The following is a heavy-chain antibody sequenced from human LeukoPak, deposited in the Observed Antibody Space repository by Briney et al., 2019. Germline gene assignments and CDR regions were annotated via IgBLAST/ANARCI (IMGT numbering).Heavy chain of an antibody. CDR2: IYHSVTT. CDR3: ARGRRDGYTLYYMDV. V-gene: IGHV4-38-2*02. J-gene: IGHJ6*03. CDR1: GYSISSGYF. Sequence: SETLSLTCTVSGYSISSGYFWGWMRPPPGKGLEWIGSIYHSVTTHYNPSLKSRVTISLDTSKNQFSLKLSSVTAADTAVYYCARGRRDGYTLYYMDVWGKGTKVTVSS. D-gene: IGHD5-24*01.